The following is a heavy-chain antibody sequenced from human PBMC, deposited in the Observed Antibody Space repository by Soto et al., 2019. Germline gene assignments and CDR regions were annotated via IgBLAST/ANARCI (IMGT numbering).Heavy chain of an antibody. V-gene: IGHV3-23*04. CDR1: GFTFSSHA. CDR2: ISGRGENT. CDR3: ARESCSSTGCYYFGMDV. J-gene: IGHJ6*02. D-gene: IGHD2-2*01. Sequence: VQLVESGGGLVQPGGSLRLSCAASGFTFSSHAMGWVRQAPGKGLEWVSAISGRGENTYYADSVKGRFTISRDNSKNTLYLQMNSLRAEDTAVYYCARESCSSTGCYYFGMDVWGQGTTVTVSS.